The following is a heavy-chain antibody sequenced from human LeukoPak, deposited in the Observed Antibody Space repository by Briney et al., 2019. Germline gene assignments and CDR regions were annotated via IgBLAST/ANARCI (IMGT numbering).Heavy chain of an antibody. V-gene: IGHV1-2*02. CDR1: GYTFTGYY. Sequence: ASVNVSCKASGYTFTGYYMHWVRQAPGQGLEWMGWINPNSGGTNYAQKFQGRVTMTRDTSISTAYMELRSLRSDDTAVYYCARGVSEVVPAAVNWGQGTLVTVSS. CDR2: INPNSGGT. CDR3: ARGVSEVVPAAVN. D-gene: IGHD2-2*01. J-gene: IGHJ4*02.